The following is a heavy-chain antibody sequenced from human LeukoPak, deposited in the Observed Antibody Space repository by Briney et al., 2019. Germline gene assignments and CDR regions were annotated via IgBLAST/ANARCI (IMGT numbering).Heavy chain of an antibody. CDR2: MNPNSGNT. J-gene: IGHJ4*02. CDR3: ARDLSVGSKPDLGFHY. CDR1: GSTFSSYD. D-gene: IGHD1-26*01. V-gene: IGHV1-8*03. Sequence: ASVKVSCHASGSTFSSYDINWVRQATGQGLEWMGWMNPNSGNTGYAQKFQGRVTITKNTSISTAYMELSSLRAEDTAVYYCARDLSVGSKPDLGFHYWGQGTLVTVSS.